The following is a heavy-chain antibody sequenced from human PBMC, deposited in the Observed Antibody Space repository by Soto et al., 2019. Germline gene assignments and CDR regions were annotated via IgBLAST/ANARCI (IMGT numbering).Heavy chain of an antibody. CDR3: ARSVGELPLENFDY. V-gene: IGHV3-66*01. J-gene: IGHJ4*02. D-gene: IGHD1-26*01. CDR1: GFTVSSNY. Sequence: GGSLRLSFASSGFTVSSNYMSWVRQAPGKGLEWVSVIYSGGSTYYADSVKGRFTISRDNSKNTLYLQMNSLRAEETAVYYCARSVGELPLENFDYWGQGTLVTVSS. CDR2: IYSGGST.